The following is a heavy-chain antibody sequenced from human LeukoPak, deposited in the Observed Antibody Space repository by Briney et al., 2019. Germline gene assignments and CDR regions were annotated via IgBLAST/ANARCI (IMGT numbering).Heavy chain of an antibody. V-gene: IGHV1-69*13. CDR2: IIPIFGTA. CDR1: GGTFSSYA. CDR3: ATYYYDSSGYPYFDY. D-gene: IGHD3-22*01. J-gene: IGHJ4*02. Sequence: ASVKVSCKASGGTFSSYAISWVRQAPGQGLEWMGGIIPIFGTANYAQKFQGRVTITADESTSTAYMELSSLRSEDTAVYYCATYYYDSSGYPYFDYWGQGTLVTVSS.